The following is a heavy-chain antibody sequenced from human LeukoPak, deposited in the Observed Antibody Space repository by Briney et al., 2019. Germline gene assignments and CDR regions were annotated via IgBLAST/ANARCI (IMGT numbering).Heavy chain of an antibody. D-gene: IGHD3-9*01. V-gene: IGHV3-15*01. CDR1: GLTISNAW. J-gene: IGHJ2*01. CDR2: IKSKTDGGTT. Sequence: RGSLRLSCAASGLTISNAWMNRGREAPGGGLEWVCRIKSKTDGGTTDYAAPVKGRFTISRDDSTNTLYLRMNSLKTEDTAVYYCTTAGYFDQFHLWGRGTPVTVSS. CDR3: TTAGYFDQFHL.